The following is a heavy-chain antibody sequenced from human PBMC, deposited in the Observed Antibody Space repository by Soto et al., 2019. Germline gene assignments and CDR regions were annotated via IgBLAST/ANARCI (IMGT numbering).Heavy chain of an antibody. CDR3: ARISQSDFWSGYYYFFDY. CDR2: ITAFNGNT. CDR1: GYTFTDYG. D-gene: IGHD3-3*01. Sequence: QVHLVQSGAEVEKPGASVKVSCKASGYTFTDYGISWVRQAPGQGLQWMGWITAFNGNTKYAQQFQGRVTMTTDTSTSTAYMELRSLESDDTAVYYCARISQSDFWSGYYYFFDYWGQGPLVTVSS. V-gene: IGHV1-18*01. J-gene: IGHJ4*02.